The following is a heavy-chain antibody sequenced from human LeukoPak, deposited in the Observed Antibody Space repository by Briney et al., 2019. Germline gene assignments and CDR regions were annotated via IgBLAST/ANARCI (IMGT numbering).Heavy chain of an antibody. J-gene: IGHJ6*03. CDR2: TSGSGGST. V-gene: IGHV3-23*01. D-gene: IGHD1-1*01. Sequence: HPGGSLRLSCAASGFTFSSYAMSWVRQAPGKGLEWVSATSGSGGSTYYADSVKGRFTISRDNSKNTLYLQMNSLRAEDTAVYYCAKGKTGGYYYYYMDVWGKGTTVTVSS. CDR1: GFTFSSYA. CDR3: AKGKTGGYYYYYMDV.